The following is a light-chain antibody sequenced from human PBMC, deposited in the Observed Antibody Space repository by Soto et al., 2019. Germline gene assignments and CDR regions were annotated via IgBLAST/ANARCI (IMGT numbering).Light chain of an antibody. CDR2: MVS. Sequence: QSVLTQPASVSGSPGQSITISCTGTRSDVGNYNYVSWYQQYPGRVPTLLIYMVSNRASGVSNRFSGFKSGNTASLTISGLQAEDEADYFCTSPTPGSLYVFGTGTKVTVL. CDR3: TSPTPGSLYV. J-gene: IGLJ1*01. V-gene: IGLV2-14*01. CDR1: RSDVGNYNY.